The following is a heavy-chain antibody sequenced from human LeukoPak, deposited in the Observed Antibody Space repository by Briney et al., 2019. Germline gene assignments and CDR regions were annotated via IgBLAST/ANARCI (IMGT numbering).Heavy chain of an antibody. CDR1: GFTSSSHW. J-gene: IGHJ4*02. V-gene: IGHV3-74*01. CDR2: NNSDESST. D-gene: IGHD4-17*01. CDR3: ASYGDYLYY. Sequence: GGSLRLSCAPSGFTSSSHWMHWVRQAPEKGLVCVSRNNSDESSTSYADSVKGRFTISRDNAKNTLYLQMNSLRAEDTAVYYCASYGDYLYYWGQGTLVTVSS.